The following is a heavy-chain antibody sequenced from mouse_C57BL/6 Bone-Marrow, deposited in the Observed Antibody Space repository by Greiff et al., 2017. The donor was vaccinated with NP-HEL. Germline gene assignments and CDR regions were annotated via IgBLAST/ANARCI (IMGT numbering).Heavy chain of an antibody. CDR1: GYTFTDYE. V-gene: IGHV1-15*01. J-gene: IGHJ4*01. Sequence: QVHVKQSGAELVRPGASVTLSCKASGYTFTDYEMHWVKQTPVHGLEWIGAIDPETGGTAYNQKFKGKAILTADKSSSTAYMELRSLTSEDSAVYYCTRGSTYYGNHYAMDYWGQGTSVTVSS. CDR3: TRGSTYYGNHYAMDY. CDR2: IDPETGGT. D-gene: IGHD2-10*01.